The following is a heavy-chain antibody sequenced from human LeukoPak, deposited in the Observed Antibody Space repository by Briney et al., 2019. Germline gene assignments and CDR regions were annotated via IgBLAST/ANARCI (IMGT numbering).Heavy chain of an antibody. CDR3: ASHEGRYGGNSY. Sequence: SVKVSCKASGGTFSSYAISWVRQAPGRGLEWMGGIIPIFGTANYAQKFQGRVTITTDESTSTAYMELSSLRSEDTAVYYCASHEGRYGGNSYWGQGTLVTVSS. D-gene: IGHD4-23*01. CDR2: IIPIFGTA. CDR1: GGTFSSYA. V-gene: IGHV1-69*05. J-gene: IGHJ4*02.